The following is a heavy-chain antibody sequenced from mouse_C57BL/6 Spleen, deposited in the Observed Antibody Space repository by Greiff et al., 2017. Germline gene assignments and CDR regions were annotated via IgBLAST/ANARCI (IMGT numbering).Heavy chain of an antibody. V-gene: IGHV1-53*01. CDR1: GYTFTSYW. J-gene: IGHJ2*01. CDR3: ARKGANWDFDY. CDR2: INPSNGGT. Sequence: VQLQQPGTELVKPGASVKLSCKASGYTFTSYWMHWVKQRPGQGLEWIGNINPSNGGTNYNEKFKSKATLTVDKSSSTASMQLSSLTAEDAAVYYCARKGANWDFDYGGQGTTLTVSS. D-gene: IGHD4-1*01.